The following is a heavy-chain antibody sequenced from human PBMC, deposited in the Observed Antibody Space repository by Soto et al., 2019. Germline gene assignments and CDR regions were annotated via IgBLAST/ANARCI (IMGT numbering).Heavy chain of an antibody. V-gene: IGHV3-21*01. Sequence: EVQLVESGGGLVKPGGSVRLSCAASGFTFSSYSMNWVRQAPGKGLEWVSSISSSSSYIYYEDSVKGRFTISRDNAKNSLYLQMNSLRAEDTAVYYCARDGRRGRYFDWLDYYGMDVWGQGTTVTVSS. CDR2: ISSSSSYI. CDR3: ARDGRRGRYFDWLDYYGMDV. D-gene: IGHD3-9*01. J-gene: IGHJ6*02. CDR1: GFTFSSYS.